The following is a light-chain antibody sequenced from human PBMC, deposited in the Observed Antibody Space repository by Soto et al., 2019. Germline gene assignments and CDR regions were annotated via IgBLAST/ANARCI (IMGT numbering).Light chain of an antibody. V-gene: IGKV3-20*01. CDR1: QSVSTNY. J-gene: IGKJ1*01. Sequence: EIVLTQSPGTLSLSPGERATLSCRASQSVSTNYLAWYQQKLGQAPRLLIYGASSRATGIPDRFSGSGSGTDLTLTISRLEPEDFTVYYCHQYGSSPWTFGQGTKVEI. CDR2: GAS. CDR3: HQYGSSPWT.